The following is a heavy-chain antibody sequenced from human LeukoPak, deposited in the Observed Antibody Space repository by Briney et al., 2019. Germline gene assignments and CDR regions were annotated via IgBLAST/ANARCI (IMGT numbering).Heavy chain of an antibody. CDR3: ARFLFGPRGAVDTAMGGFDP. CDR2: INHSGST. D-gene: IGHD5-18*01. CDR1: GGSFSGYY. V-gene: IGHV4-34*01. J-gene: IGHJ5*02. Sequence: KPSETLSLTCAVYGGSFSGYYWSWIRQPPGKGLEWIGKINHSGSTNYNPSLKSRVTISVDTSKNQFPLKLSSVTAADTAVYYCARFLFGPRGAVDTAMGGFDPWGQGTLVTVSS.